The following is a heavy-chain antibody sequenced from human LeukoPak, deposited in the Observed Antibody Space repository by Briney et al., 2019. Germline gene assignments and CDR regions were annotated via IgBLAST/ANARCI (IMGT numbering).Heavy chain of an antibody. V-gene: IGHV3-33*01. J-gene: IGHJ4*02. Sequence: GRSLRLSCAASGFTFSSYGMHWVRQAPGKGLEWVAVIWYDGSNKYYADSVKGRFTISRDNSKNTLYLQMNSLRAEDTAVYYCARGTGSSSYFDYWGQGTLVTVSS. D-gene: IGHD6-6*01. CDR1: GFTFSSYG. CDR3: ARGTGSSSYFDY. CDR2: IWYDGSNK.